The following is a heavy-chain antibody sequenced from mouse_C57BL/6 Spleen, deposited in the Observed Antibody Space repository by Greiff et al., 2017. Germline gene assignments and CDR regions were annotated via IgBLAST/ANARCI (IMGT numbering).Heavy chain of an antibody. CDR2: INPNNGGT. CDR1: GYTFTDYY. D-gene: IGHD1-1*01. CDR3: AHGSSYGFAY. V-gene: IGHV1-26*01. J-gene: IGHJ3*01. Sequence: EVQLQQSGPELVKPGASVKISCKASGYTFTDYYMNWVKQSHGKSLEWIGDINPNNGGTSYNQKFKGKATLTVDKSSSTAYMELRSLTSEDSAVYYCAHGSSYGFAYWGQGTLVTVSA.